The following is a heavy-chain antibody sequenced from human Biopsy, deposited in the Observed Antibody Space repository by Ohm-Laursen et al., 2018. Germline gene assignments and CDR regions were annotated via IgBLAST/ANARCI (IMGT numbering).Heavy chain of an antibody. CDR1: GDSISRYY. CDR2: VHYTGIT. J-gene: IGHJ2*01. D-gene: IGHD3-22*01. V-gene: IGHV4-59*01. CDR3: ARDRGYYSDRTVPGYFDL. Sequence: SQTLSLTCTVSGDSISRYYWGWIRQPPGKGLEWIGYVHYTGITDYNRSLQSRVTISVDTSKNHFSLRLRSVTPADTAIYYCARDRGYYSDRTVPGYFDLWGRGTLVTVSS.